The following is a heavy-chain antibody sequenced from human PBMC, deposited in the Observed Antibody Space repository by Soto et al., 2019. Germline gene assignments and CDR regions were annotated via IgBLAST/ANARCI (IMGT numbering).Heavy chain of an antibody. CDR2: ISYSGST. CDR3: AREGVTPSYYYYYGMDV. V-gene: IGHV4-59*01. CDR1: GGSISSYY. D-gene: IGHD5-18*01. Sequence: SETLSLTCTVSGGSISSYYWSWIRQPPGKGLEWIGYISYSGSTNYNPSLKSRVTISVDTSKNQFSLKLSSVTAADTAVYYCAREGVTPSYYYYYGMDVWGQGTTVTVS. J-gene: IGHJ6*02.